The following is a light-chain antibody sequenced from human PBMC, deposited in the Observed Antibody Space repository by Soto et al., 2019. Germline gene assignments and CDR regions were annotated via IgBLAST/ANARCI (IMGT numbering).Light chain of an antibody. CDR2: DVS. J-gene: IGLJ2*01. Sequence: QSVLTQPASVSGSPGQSITISCTGTSSDIGGYNYVSWYQQHPGKAPKLMIYDVSDRPSGVSNRFSGSKSGNTASLTISGLQAEGEADYYCASYASSNTVLFGGGTKLTVL. CDR3: ASYASSNTVL. CDR1: SSDIGGYNY. V-gene: IGLV2-14*03.